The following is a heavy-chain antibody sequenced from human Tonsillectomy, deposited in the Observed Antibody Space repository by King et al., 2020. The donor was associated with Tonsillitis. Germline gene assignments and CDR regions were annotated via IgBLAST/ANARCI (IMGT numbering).Heavy chain of an antibody. V-gene: IGHV4-34*01. CDR1: GGSFSAYY. CDR3: ARPALGYCHGTSCRYFQH. J-gene: IGHJ1*01. CDR2: MSHRGSS. Sequence: VQLQQWGAGLLKPSETLSLTCTVYGGSFSAYYWSWIRQPPGKGLEWIGEMSHRGSSSYNPSLESRVSISVDTSKNQFSLKVTSVTAADTAVYYCARPALGYCHGTSCRYFQHWGQGTLVTVSS. D-gene: IGHD2-2*01.